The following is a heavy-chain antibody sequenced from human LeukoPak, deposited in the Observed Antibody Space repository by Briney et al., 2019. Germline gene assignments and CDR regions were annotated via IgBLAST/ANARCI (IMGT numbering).Heavy chain of an antibody. J-gene: IGHJ4*02. Sequence: SETLSLTCTVSGGAISSYSWSWIRQPPGKGLEWIGYIYYSGSTNYNPSLKSRVTISVDPSKDQFYLKLSSVTAADTAVYYCARVLSSGWSDPLFDYWGQGTLVTVSS. V-gene: IGHV4-59*01. D-gene: IGHD6-19*01. CDR2: IYYSGST. CDR1: GGAISSYS. CDR3: ARVLSSGWSDPLFDY.